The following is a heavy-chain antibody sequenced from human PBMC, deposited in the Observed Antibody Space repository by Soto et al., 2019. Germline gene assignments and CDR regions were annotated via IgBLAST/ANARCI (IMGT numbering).Heavy chain of an antibody. J-gene: IGHJ4*02. CDR3: AMGRYCSSWYTY. V-gene: IGHV3-23*01. CDR1: GFTFSIYA. D-gene: IGHD6-13*01. Sequence: EVQLLESGGSLVQPGGSLRLSCAASGFTFSIYAMSWVRQAPGKGLEWVSTISGSGGNTYYADSVKGRFTISRDSSKNTLYLRMNSLRAEDTAVYYCAMGRYCSSWYTYWGQGTLVTVSS. CDR2: ISGSGGNT.